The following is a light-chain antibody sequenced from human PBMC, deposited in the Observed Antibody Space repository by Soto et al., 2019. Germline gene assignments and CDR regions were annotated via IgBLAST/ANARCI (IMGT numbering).Light chain of an antibody. CDR2: GAS. V-gene: IGKV3-20*01. Sequence: EIVLTQSPGPLSLSPGERATLSCRASQSVSNNYLAWYQQKPGQAPRLLIYGASNRATGIPDRFSGSGSGTDFTLTISRLEPEDSAVYYCQQYGTSPITFGQGTRLEIK. CDR1: QSVSNNY. J-gene: IGKJ5*01. CDR3: QQYGTSPIT.